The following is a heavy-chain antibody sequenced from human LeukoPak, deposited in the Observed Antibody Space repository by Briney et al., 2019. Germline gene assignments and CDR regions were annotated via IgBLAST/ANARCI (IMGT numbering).Heavy chain of an antibody. Sequence: ASVKVSCKASGYTFTSYYMHWVRQAPGQGLEWMGIINPSGGSTSYAQKFQGRVTMTRDMSTSTVYMELSSLRSEDTAVYYCARALLGYYYDSSGYSESWFDPWGQGTLVTVSS. CDR1: GYTFTSYY. V-gene: IGHV1-46*01. CDR2: INPSGGST. CDR3: ARALLGYYYDSSGYSESWFDP. D-gene: IGHD3-22*01. J-gene: IGHJ5*02.